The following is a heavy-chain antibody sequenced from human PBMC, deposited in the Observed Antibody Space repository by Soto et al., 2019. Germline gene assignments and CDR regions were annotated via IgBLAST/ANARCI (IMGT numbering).Heavy chain of an antibody. CDR3: ARDRGTTVTTDYYYGMDV. V-gene: IGHV4-61*01. D-gene: IGHD4-17*01. J-gene: IGHJ6*02. Sequence: SETLSLTCTVSGGSVSSGSYYWSWIRQPPGKGLEWIGYIYYSGSTNYNPSLKSRVTISVDTSKNQFSLKLSSVTAADTAVYYCARDRGTTVTTDYYYGMDVWGQGTTVTVSS. CDR2: IYYSGST. CDR1: GGSVSSGSYY.